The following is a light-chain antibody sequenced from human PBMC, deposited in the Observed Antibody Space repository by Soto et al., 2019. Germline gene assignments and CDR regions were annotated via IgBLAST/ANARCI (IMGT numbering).Light chain of an antibody. J-gene: IGLJ3*02. V-gene: IGLV1-44*01. CDR3: SAWDDSLNGWV. Sequence: QSVLTQPPSASGTPGQRVTISCSGSSSNIGGDTVNWYYQLPGTAPKVLIYRNNQRPSGVPDRFSGSKSGTSASLAISGLQSEDEGDYYCSAWDDSLNGWVFGGGTKLNVL. CDR2: RNN. CDR1: SSNIGGDT.